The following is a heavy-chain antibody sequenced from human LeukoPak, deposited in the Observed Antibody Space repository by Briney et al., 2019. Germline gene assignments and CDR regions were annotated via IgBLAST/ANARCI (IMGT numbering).Heavy chain of an antibody. J-gene: IGHJ5*02. CDR2: IYYSGST. Sequence: PSETLSLTCTVSGVSISSYYWSWIRQPPGKGLEWIGYIYYSGSTNYNPSLKSRVTISVDTSKNQFSLKLSSVTAADTAVYYCARGFPPGYYYDSSGPRSYNWFDPWGQGTLVTVSS. CDR1: GVSISSYY. V-gene: IGHV4-59*01. CDR3: ARGFPPGYYYDSSGPRSYNWFDP. D-gene: IGHD3-22*01.